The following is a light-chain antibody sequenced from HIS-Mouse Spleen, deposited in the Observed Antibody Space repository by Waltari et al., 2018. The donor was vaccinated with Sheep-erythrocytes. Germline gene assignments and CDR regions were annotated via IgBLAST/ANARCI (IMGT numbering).Light chain of an antibody. J-gene: IGKJ4*01. CDR2: DAS. CDR1: QSVSSY. Sequence: EIVLTQSPATLSLSPGERATLSCRASQSVSSYLAWYQQKPGQAPRLLLDDASNRATGIPARFSGSGSGTDFTLTISSLEPEDFAVYYCQQRSNWLTFGGGTKVEIK. V-gene: IGKV3-11*01. CDR3: QQRSNWLT.